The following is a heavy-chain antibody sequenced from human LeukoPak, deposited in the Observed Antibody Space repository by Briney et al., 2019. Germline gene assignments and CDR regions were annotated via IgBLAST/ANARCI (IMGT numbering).Heavy chain of an antibody. CDR3: ARDRYYSYAFDI. Sequence: GGSLRLSCAASGFSFSNYAMNWVRQAPGKGLEWVSAISGNGASTYYADSVKGRFTISRDSSKNILYLQMNSLRAEDTAVYYCARDRYYSYAFDIWGQGTMVTVSS. D-gene: IGHD3-10*01. CDR1: GFSFSNYA. J-gene: IGHJ3*02. CDR2: ISGNGAST. V-gene: IGHV3-23*01.